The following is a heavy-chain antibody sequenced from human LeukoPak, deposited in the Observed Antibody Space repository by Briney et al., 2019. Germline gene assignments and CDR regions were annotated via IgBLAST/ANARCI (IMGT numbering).Heavy chain of an antibody. V-gene: IGHV3-48*01. J-gene: IGHJ4*02. CDR3: AVSFDY. CDR2: ITGSSAII. D-gene: IGHD5/OR15-5a*01. Sequence: GGSLRLSCAASGFTFSSYTMNWVRQAPGAGLEWISYITGSSAIIYFADSVKGRFTISRDNAKNSLYLQMNSLRAEDTALYYCAVSFDYWGQGTLVTVSS. CDR1: GFTFSSYT.